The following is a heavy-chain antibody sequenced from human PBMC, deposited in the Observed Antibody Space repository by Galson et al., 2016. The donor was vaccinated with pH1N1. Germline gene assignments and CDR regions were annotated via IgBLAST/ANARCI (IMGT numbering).Heavy chain of an antibody. Sequence: ETLSLTCSVSGGSMRSSDHYWAWVRQPPGKGLEWIGSVFHRGTTYYDLSLKSRVTISIDKSNKRFSLKVTSVSAADAAVYYCARGVAAASRFDLWGQGSLVAVSS. CDR3: ARGVAAASRFDL. CDR1: GGSMRSSDHY. D-gene: IGHD6-13*01. J-gene: IGHJ5*02. V-gene: IGHV4-39*02. CDR2: VFHRGTT.